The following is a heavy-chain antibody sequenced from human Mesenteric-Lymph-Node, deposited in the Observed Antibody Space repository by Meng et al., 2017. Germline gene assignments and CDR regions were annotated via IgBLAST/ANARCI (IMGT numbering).Heavy chain of an antibody. CDR1: GLTFSAST. V-gene: IGHV1-58*01. D-gene: IGHD3-3*01. CDR3: ATQDFWSGYYPSRGMDV. Sequence: SVKVSCKASGLTFSASTVQWVRQSRGQTLEWIGWIVGGSGNTNYAQKFQGRVTMTEDTSTDTAYMELSSLRSEDTAVYYCATQDFWSGYYPSRGMDVWGQGTTVTVSS. J-gene: IGHJ6*02. CDR2: IVGGSGNT.